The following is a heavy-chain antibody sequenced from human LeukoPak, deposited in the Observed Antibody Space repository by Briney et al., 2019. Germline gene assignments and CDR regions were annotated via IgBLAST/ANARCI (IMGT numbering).Heavy chain of an antibody. Sequence: GGSLRLSCTASGFIFSTYSMRWVRQAPGKGLEWVSSISPSSSMMHYADSVRGRFTISRDNAKNSLYLQMNSLRDEDTAVYYCASRRGFDDWGQGTLVTVSS. J-gene: IGHJ4*02. V-gene: IGHV3-48*02. CDR3: ASRRGFDD. CDR2: ISPSSSMM. CDR1: GFIFSTYS. D-gene: IGHD3-10*01.